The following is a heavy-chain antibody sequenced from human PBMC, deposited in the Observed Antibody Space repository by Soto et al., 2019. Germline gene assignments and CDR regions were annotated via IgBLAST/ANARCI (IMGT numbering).Heavy chain of an antibody. CDR1: GGSIRSGGYY. V-gene: IGHV4-31*03. J-gene: IGHJ6*02. Sequence: LSLTCTVSGGSIRSGGYYWSWVRQNPRRGLEWIGNIYYSGNTYYNPSLKSRLTISVDTSKNQFSLNLSSVTAADTAVYYCARDRLMATAGTARHYFGLDVWGQGTTVTVS. CDR2: IYYSGNT. D-gene: IGHD5-18*01. CDR3: ARDRLMATAGTARHYFGLDV.